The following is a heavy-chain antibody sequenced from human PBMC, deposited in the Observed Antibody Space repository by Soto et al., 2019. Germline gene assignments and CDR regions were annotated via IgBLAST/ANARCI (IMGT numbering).Heavy chain of an antibody. CDR2: ISDGVDRA. Sequence: GGSLKLSCAASGFNFATYSMSWVRQAPGKGLEWVAGISDGVDRAYYGDSVKGRFTISRDTSKNMLYLHMNSLRAEDTAIYYCARYTAVADPYYFDYWGQGTLVTVSS. D-gene: IGHD6-19*01. CDR3: ARYTAVADPYYFDY. J-gene: IGHJ4*02. V-gene: IGHV3-23*01. CDR1: GFNFATYS.